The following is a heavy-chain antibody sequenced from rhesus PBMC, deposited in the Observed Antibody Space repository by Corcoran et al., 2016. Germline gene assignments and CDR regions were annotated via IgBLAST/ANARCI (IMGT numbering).Heavy chain of an antibody. Sequence: QVQLQESGPGLVKPLETLSLTCVVSGGSISSNYWSWIRQPPGKGLGWLGYIYYSGSRTHYHPSLNGRFTLSVDTSKNQFSLKLSSVTAADTAVYYCARDYGSSYVYAYWGQGVLVTVSS. CDR1: GGSISSNY. CDR2: IYYSGSRT. J-gene: IGHJ4*01. D-gene: IGHD4-29*01. V-gene: IGHV4S11*01. CDR3: ARDYGSSYVYAY.